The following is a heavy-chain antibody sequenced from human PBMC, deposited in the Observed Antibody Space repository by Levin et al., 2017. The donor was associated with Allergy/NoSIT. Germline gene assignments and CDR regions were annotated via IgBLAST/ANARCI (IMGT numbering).Heavy chain of an antibody. Sequence: RASVKVSCAASGFTFSSYAMSWVRQAPGKGLEWVSAISGSGGSTYYADSVKGRFTISRDNSKNTLYLQMNSLRAEDTAVYYCAKEIIWTPAFDYWGQGTLVTVSS. D-gene: IGHD3-10*01. V-gene: IGHV3-23*01. CDR1: GFTFSSYA. J-gene: IGHJ4*02. CDR2: ISGSGGST. CDR3: AKEIIWTPAFDY.